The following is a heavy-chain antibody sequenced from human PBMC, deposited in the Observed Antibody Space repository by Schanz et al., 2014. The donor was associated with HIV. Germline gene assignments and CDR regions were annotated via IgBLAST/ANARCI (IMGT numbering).Heavy chain of an antibody. V-gene: IGHV3-74*01. D-gene: IGHD3-3*01. CDR3: ARDYRFLQEYYYGMDV. J-gene: IGHJ6*02. CDR2: INSDGSST. Sequence: EVQLVESGGGLVQPGGSLRLSCAASGFTFSGYWMHWVRQAPGKGLVWVSRINSDGSSTTYADYVKGRFTISRDNAKNTLYLQMNSLRAEDTAVYYCARDYRFLQEYYYGMDVWGQGTTVTVSS. CDR1: GFTFSGYW.